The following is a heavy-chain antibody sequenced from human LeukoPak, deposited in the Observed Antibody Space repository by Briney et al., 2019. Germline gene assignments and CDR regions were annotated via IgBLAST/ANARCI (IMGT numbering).Heavy chain of an antibody. V-gene: IGHV1-2*02. Sequence: ASVKVSCKASGYTFTGYYMHWVRQAPGQGLEWMGWINPNSGGTNYAQKLQGRVTMTTDTSTSTAYMELRSLRSDDTAVYYCARVWFGPPDYYYYMDVWGKGTTVTISS. CDR1: GYTFTGYY. D-gene: IGHD3-10*01. CDR3: ARVWFGPPDYYYYMDV. J-gene: IGHJ6*03. CDR2: INPNSGGT.